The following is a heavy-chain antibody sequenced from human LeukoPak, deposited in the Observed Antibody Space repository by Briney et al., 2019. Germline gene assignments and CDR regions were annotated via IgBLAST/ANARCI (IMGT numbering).Heavy chain of an antibody. V-gene: IGHV3-48*03. D-gene: IGHD3-10*01. Sequence: GGSLRLSCAASGFTFSSYEMNWVRQAPGKGLEWVSYISSSGSTIYYADSVKGRFTISRDNAKNSLYLQMNSLRAEDTAVYYCAKAPYYYGSGSFYYFDYWGQGTLVTVSS. CDR3: AKAPYYYGSGSFYYFDY. J-gene: IGHJ4*02. CDR1: GFTFSSYE. CDR2: ISSSGSTI.